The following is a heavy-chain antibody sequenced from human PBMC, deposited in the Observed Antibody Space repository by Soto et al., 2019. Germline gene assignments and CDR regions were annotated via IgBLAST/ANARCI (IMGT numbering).Heavy chain of an antibody. CDR3: ARGASGDKVDY. CDR1: GGSISSGDNC. CDR2: IYNGGST. J-gene: IGHJ4*02. Sequence: QVQLQESGPGLVKPSQTLSLTCTVSGGSISSGDNCWSRIRQTPGRGLEWIGHIYNGGSTYSNPSLRSRVSISVDTSKNQFSLDLSCVTAADTAVYYCARGASGDKVDYWGQGALVTVSS. D-gene: IGHD7-27*01. V-gene: IGHV4-30-4*01.